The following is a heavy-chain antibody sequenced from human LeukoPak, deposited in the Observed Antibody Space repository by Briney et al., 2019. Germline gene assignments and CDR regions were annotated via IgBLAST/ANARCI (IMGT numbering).Heavy chain of an antibody. V-gene: IGHV1-69*13. CDR1: GGTFSSYA. CDR2: IIPIFGTA. J-gene: IGHJ6*02. CDR3: AREVRFWSGYQTYYYYGMDV. Sequence: SVNVSCKASGGTFSSYAISWVRQAPGQGLEWMGGIIPIFGTANYVQKFQGRVTITADESTSTAYMELSSLRSEDTAVYYCAREVRFWSGYQTYYYYGMDVWGQGTTVTVSS. D-gene: IGHD3-3*01.